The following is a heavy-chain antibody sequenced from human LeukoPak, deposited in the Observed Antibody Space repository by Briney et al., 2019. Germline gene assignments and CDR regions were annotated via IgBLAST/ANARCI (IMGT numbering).Heavy chain of an antibody. V-gene: IGHV3-23*01. D-gene: IGHD3-16*01. CDR3: AKDHEGGRWDYFDY. Sequence: GGPLRLSCAASGLTFRNYAMSWFRQAPRKGLEGVSTISSSGGSTNYVDSVKGRFTFSRDNSKNTLYLQMNSLRAEDTAVYYCAKDHEGGRWDYFDYWGQGTLVTVSS. J-gene: IGHJ4*02. CDR2: ISSSGGST. CDR1: GLTFRNYA.